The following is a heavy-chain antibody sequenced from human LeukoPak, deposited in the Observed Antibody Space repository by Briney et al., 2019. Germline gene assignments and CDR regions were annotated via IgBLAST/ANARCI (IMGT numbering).Heavy chain of an antibody. CDR3: ARAGGSSWYGAYYYYGMDV. D-gene: IGHD6-13*01. CDR2: IYHSGST. V-gene: IGHV4-30-2*06. Sequence: PSQTLSLTCAVSGGSISSGGYSWSWIRQSPGKGLEWIGYIYHSGSTYYNPSLKSRVTISVDRSKNQFSLKLSSVTAADTAVYYCARAGGSSWYGAYYYYGMDVWGQGTTVTVSS. CDR1: GGSISSGGYS. J-gene: IGHJ6*02.